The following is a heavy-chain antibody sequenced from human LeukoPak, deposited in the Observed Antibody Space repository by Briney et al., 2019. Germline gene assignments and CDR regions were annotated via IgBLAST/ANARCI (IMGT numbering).Heavy chain of an antibody. CDR1: GYSFTSYW. CDR2: IYPGDSDT. J-gene: IGHJ4*02. Sequence: PGESLKISCKGSGYSFTSYWIGWVRQMPGKGLEWMGIIYPGDSDTRYSPSFQGQVTISADKSISTAYLQWSSLKASDTAMYYCARSGYYYDSSGYTLVDYWGQGTLVTVSS. D-gene: IGHD3-22*01. CDR3: ARSGYYYDSSGYTLVDY. V-gene: IGHV5-51*01.